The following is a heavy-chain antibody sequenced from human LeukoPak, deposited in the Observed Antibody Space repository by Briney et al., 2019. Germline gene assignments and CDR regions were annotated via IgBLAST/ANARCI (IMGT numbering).Heavy chain of an antibody. CDR1: GFPLSDYY. CDR3: ARDLVRGTSDY. CDR2: ISSGSSYT. Sequence: GGSLTLFCAASGFPLSDYYMRWIRQAPGKGREWLAYISSGSSYTNYADSVKGRFTISRDNAKNSLYLQMNSLRAEDTAVYYCARDLVRGTSDYWGQGTLVTVSP. D-gene: IGHD3-10*01. J-gene: IGHJ4*02. V-gene: IGHV3-11*06.